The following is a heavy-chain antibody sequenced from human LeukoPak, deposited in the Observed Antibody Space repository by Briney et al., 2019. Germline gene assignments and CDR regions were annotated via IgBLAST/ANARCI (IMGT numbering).Heavy chain of an antibody. D-gene: IGHD5-12*01. J-gene: IGHJ5*02. CDR2: ISGSGGST. CDR1: GFTFSRYA. Sequence: GGSLRLSCAASGFTFSRYAMSWVRQAPGKGLEWVSAISGSGGSTYYADSVKGRFTISRDNSKNTLYLQMNSLRAEDTAVYYCAKDRTRMVATLNWFDPWGQGTLVTVSS. V-gene: IGHV3-23*01. CDR3: AKDRTRMVATLNWFDP.